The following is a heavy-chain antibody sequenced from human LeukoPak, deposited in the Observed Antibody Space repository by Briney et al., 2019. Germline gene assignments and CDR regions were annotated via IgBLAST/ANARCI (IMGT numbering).Heavy chain of an antibody. D-gene: IGHD2-2*01. J-gene: IGHJ4*02. Sequence: GGSLRLSCACSGFTFSAYHMNWVRQAPGKGPEWISFISTDSGTLYYADSVKGRFTISRDNAANSLYLQMNNLRAEDTAVYYCARDKAEGPSRLDNWGQGTLVTVSS. CDR1: GFTFSAYH. V-gene: IGHV3-48*01. CDR2: ISTDSGTL. CDR3: ARDKAEGPSRLDN.